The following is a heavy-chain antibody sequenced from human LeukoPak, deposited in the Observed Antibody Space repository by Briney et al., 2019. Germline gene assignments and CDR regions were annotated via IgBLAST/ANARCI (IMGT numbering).Heavy chain of an antibody. V-gene: IGHV4-39*01. CDR3: ASPLISCSSTSCYLTLVNWFDP. D-gene: IGHD2-2*01. CDR1: GGSISSSSYY. Sequence: SETLSLTCTVSGGSISSSSYYWGWIRQPPGKGLEWIGGIYYSGSTYYNPSLKSRVTISVDTSKNQFSLKLSSVTAADTAVYYCASPLISCSSTSCYLTLVNWFDPWGQGTLVTVSS. J-gene: IGHJ5*02. CDR2: IYYSGST.